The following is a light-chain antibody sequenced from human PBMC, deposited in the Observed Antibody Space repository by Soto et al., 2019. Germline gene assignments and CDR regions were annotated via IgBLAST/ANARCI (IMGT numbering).Light chain of an antibody. V-gene: IGKV4-1*01. CDR1: QSVLYSSNNKNY. Sequence: DIVMTQSPDSLAVSLGERATINCKSSQSVLYSSNNKNYLGWYQQKTGQPPKLLIYCASTRESGVPDRFSGSGSGTDFTLTISSLQAEDVAVYYCQQYYSIPITFGQGTRLEIK. J-gene: IGKJ5*01. CDR2: CAS. CDR3: QQYYSIPIT.